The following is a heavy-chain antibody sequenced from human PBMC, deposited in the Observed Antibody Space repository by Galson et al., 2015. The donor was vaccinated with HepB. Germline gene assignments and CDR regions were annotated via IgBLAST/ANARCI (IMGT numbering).Heavy chain of an antibody. CDR3: ERDRYSLNLDAEY. V-gene: IGHV4-39*02. CDR1: GDSISSSNYY. Sequence: ETLSLTCTVSGDSISSSNYYWAWIRQPPGKGLEWIATIYHRGDNYYNPSLQHRVTIAIDTYRTEFYLKVKSGTAADNAVYYCERDRYSLNLDAEYWGHGTLVTVSS. CDR2: IYHRGDN. J-gene: IGHJ4*01. D-gene: IGHD3/OR15-3a*01.